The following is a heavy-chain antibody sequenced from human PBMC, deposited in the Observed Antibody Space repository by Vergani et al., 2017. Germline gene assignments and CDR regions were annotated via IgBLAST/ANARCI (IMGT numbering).Heavy chain of an antibody. V-gene: IGHV1-69*02. Sequence: QVQLVQSGAEVKKPGSSVKVSCKASGGTFSSYTISWVRQAPGQGLEWMGRIIPILGIANYAQKFQGRVTITADKSTSTAYMELSSLRSEDTAVYYCARVWIFGVTDYYYMDVWGKGTTVTVSS. CDR1: GGTFSSYT. J-gene: IGHJ6*03. CDR3: ARVWIFGVTDYYYMDV. CDR2: IIPILGIA. D-gene: IGHD3-3*01.